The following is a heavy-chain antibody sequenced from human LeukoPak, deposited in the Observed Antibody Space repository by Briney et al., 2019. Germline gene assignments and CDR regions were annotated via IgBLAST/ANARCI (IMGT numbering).Heavy chain of an antibody. CDR2: ISSGGGNT. J-gene: IGHJ1*01. D-gene: IGHD3-22*01. V-gene: IGHV3-23*01. CDR1: GFTFSSYA. Sequence: GGSLRLSCAASGFTFSSYAMTWVRQAPGKGLEWVATISSGGGNTYYADSVKGRFTISRDNPKNTLYLQMDSLRAEDTAVYYCATGLFDSSGYYYAEYFQHWGQGTLVTVSS. CDR3: ATGLFDSSGYYYAEYFQH.